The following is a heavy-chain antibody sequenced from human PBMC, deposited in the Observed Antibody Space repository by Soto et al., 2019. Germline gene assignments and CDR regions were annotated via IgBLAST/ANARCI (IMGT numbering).Heavy chain of an antibody. D-gene: IGHD6-19*01. V-gene: IGHV3-30*04. CDR3: AWSSSGWYDFDH. Sequence: GGSLRLSCVASGFTFNTYALHWVRQAPGKGLEWVAVISHEKTNTFYTDSVKGRFTISRDNSKNTIYLQMNSLRVDDTAVYYCAWSSSGWYDFDHWGQGTLVTVSS. J-gene: IGHJ4*02. CDR1: GFTFNTYA. CDR2: ISHEKTNT.